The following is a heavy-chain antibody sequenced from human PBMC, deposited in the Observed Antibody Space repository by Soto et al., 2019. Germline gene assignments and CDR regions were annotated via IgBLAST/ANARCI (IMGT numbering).Heavy chain of an antibody. D-gene: IGHD2-21*01. CDR1: GGPFSSYA. J-gene: IGHJ4*02. CDR2: IIPIFGTA. Sequence: GASVKVSCKASGGPFSSYAISWVRQAPGQGLEWMGGIIPIFGTANYAQKCQGRVTITADESTSTAYMELSSLRSEDTAVYYCARGGVMATIAFWGQGTLVTVSS. CDR3: ARGGVMATIAF. V-gene: IGHV1-69*13.